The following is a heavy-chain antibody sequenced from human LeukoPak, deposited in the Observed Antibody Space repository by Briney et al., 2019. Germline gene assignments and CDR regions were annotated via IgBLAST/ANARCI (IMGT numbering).Heavy chain of an antibody. D-gene: IGHD6-13*01. CDR3: AKDRGSSPDHYYYGMDV. V-gene: IGHV3-9*01. J-gene: IGHJ6*02. CDR1: GFTFDDYA. Sequence: GRSLRLSCAASGFTFDDYAMHWVRQAPGKGLEWVSGISWNSGSIGYADSVKGRFTISRDNAKNSLYLQMNSLRAEDTALYYCAKDRGSSPDHYYYGMDVWGQGTTVTVSS. CDR2: ISWNSGSI.